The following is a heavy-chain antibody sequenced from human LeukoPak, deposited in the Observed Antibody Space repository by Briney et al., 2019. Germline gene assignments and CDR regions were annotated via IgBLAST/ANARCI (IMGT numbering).Heavy chain of an antibody. J-gene: IGHJ4*02. CDR1: GFTFSSYA. CDR2: ISSNGGST. D-gene: IGHD3-10*01. V-gene: IGHV3-64D*06. Sequence: PGGSLRLSCSASGFTFSSYAMHWVRQAPGKGLEYVSAISSNGGSTYYADSVKGRFTISRDNSKNTLYLQMSSLRAEDTAVYYCVKRATGSYYKTYFDYWGQGTLSPSPQ. CDR3: VKRATGSYYKTYFDY.